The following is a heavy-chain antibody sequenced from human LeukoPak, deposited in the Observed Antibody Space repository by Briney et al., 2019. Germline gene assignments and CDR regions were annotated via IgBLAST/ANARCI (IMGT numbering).Heavy chain of an antibody. CDR2: IIPIFGST. V-gene: IGHV1-69*05. J-gene: IGHJ3*02. D-gene: IGHD3-22*01. CDR3: ARERTMIVAAFDI. Sequence: GASVKVSCKASGGTFSSYAFSWARQAPGQGLEWMGGIIPIFGSTNYAQKFQGRVTITTDESTSTAYMELSSLRSEDTAVYYCARERTMIVAAFDIWGQGTMVTVSS. CDR1: GGTFSSYA.